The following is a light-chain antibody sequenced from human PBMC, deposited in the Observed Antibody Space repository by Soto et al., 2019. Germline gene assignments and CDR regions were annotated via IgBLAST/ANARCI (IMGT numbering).Light chain of an antibody. CDR1: SSDVGSYNL. CDR2: EGS. Sequence: QSVVTQPASVSGSPGLSITISCTGTSSDVGSYNLVSWYQQHPGKAPKLMIYEGSKRPSGVSNRFSGSKSGNTASLTISGLQAEDEAEYYCCSYAGSSTYVFGTGTKLTVL. CDR3: CSYAGSSTYV. V-gene: IGLV2-23*01. J-gene: IGLJ1*01.